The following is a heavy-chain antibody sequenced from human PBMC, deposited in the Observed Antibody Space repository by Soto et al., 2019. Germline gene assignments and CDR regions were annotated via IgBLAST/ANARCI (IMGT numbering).Heavy chain of an antibody. D-gene: IGHD5-12*01. Sequence: PSETLSLTCTVSGGSISSSGYYWSWIRQHPGKGLEWIGYIYDSGSTYYNPSLKSRVTISVDTSKNQFSLKLSSVTAADTAVYYCAREEGGGYDHRWFDPWGQGTLVTVSS. V-gene: IGHV4-31*03. CDR1: GGSISSSGYY. J-gene: IGHJ5*02. CDR3: AREEGGGYDHRWFDP. CDR2: IYDSGST.